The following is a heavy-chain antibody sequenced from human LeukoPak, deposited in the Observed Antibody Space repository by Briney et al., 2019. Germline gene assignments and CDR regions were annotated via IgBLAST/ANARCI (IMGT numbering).Heavy chain of an antibody. CDR3: ARSKYQLLYNGLDY. Sequence: PLASVKVSCKASGYTFTSCGISWVRQAPGQGLEWMGWISAYNGNTNYAQKLQGRVTMTTDTSTSTAYMELRSLRSDDTAVYYCARSKYQLLYNGLDYWGQGTLVTVSS. CDR2: ISAYNGNT. J-gene: IGHJ4*02. CDR1: GYTFTSCG. D-gene: IGHD2-2*02. V-gene: IGHV1-18*01.